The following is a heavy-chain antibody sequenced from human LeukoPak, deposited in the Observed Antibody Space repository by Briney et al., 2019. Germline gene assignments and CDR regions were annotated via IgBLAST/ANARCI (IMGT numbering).Heavy chain of an antibody. CDR3: ARASGYNYGFFDY. CDR2: IIPIFGTA. CDR1: GGTFSSYA. Sequence: SVKVSCKASGGTFSSYAISWVRQAPGQGLEWMGGIIPIFGTANYAQKFQGRVTITTDESTRTAYMELSSLRSEDTAVYYCARASGYNYGFFDYWGQGTLVTVSS. D-gene: IGHD5-18*01. J-gene: IGHJ4*02. V-gene: IGHV1-69*05.